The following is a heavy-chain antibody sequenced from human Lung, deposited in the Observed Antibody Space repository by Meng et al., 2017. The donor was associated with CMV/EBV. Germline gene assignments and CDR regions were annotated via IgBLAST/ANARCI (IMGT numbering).Heavy chain of an antibody. CDR3: ARTGCSSSSCYDY. Sequence: VQLVHAGAELKKPGAAVKVSCKASGYSFTTYAMHWVRQAPGQRLEWMGWINAGNGNTKYSEKFQSRVTITRDTAASTAYMELSSLRSEDTAVYYCARTGCSSSSCYDYWGQGTLVTVSS. V-gene: IGHV1-3*01. D-gene: IGHD2-2*01. J-gene: IGHJ4*02. CDR1: GYSFTTYA. CDR2: INAGNGNT.